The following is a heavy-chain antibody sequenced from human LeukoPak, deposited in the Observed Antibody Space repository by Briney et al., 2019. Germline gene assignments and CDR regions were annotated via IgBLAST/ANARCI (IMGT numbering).Heavy chain of an antibody. CDR2: IYYSGST. J-gene: IGHJ4*02. V-gene: IGHV4-30-4*08. Sequence: SETLSLTCAVYGGSFSGYYWSWIRQPPGKGLEWIGYIYYSGSTYYNPSLKSRVTISVDTSKNQFSLKLSSVTAADTAVYYCARDTSHYFDYWGQGTLVTVSS. CDR3: ARDTSHYFDY. D-gene: IGHD2-2*02. CDR1: GGSFSGYY.